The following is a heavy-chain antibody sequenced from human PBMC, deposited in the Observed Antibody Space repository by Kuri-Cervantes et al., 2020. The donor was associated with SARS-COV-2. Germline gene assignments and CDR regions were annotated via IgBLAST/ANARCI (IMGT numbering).Heavy chain of an antibody. CDR2: IIPIFGTA. V-gene: IGHV1-69*13. CDR3: ARGEYYDYVWGSYRYIPNWFDP. Sequence: SVKVSCKASGGTFSSYAISWVRQAPGQGLEWMGGIIPIFGTANYAQKFQGRVTITADESTSTAYMELSSLRSEDTAVYYCARGEYYDYVWGSYRYIPNWFDPWGQGTLVTVSS. J-gene: IGHJ5*02. D-gene: IGHD3-16*02. CDR1: GGTFSSYA.